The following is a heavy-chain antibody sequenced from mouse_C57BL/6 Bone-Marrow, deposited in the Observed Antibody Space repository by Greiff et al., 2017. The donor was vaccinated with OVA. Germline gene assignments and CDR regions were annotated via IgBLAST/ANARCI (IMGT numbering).Heavy chain of an antibody. CDR3: ARSIYYGSSY. CDR2: IDPNSGGT. J-gene: IGHJ4*01. V-gene: IGHV1-72*01. CDR1: GYTFTSYW. D-gene: IGHD1-1*01. Sequence: QVQLQQPGAELVKPGASVKLSCKASGYTFTSYWMHWVKQRPGRGLSWLGRIDPNSGGTKYNEKFKRKATLTVYKPSSTVYMQLSSLTSEDSAVYYCARSIYYGSSYWGQGTSVTVSS.